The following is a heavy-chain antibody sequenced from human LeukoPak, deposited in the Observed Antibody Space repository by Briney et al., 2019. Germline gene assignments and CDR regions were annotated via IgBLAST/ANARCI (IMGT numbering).Heavy chain of an antibody. J-gene: IGHJ4*02. CDR1: GFTFSSYG. Sequence: GGSLRLSCAASGFTFSSYGMHWVRRAPGKGLEWVAVISYDGSNKYYADSVKGRFTISRDNSKNTLYLQMNSLRAEDTAVYYCAKDQRRYCSGGSCNADYWGQGTLVTVSS. CDR3: AKDQRRYCSGGSCNADY. CDR2: ISYDGSNK. D-gene: IGHD2-15*01. V-gene: IGHV3-30*18.